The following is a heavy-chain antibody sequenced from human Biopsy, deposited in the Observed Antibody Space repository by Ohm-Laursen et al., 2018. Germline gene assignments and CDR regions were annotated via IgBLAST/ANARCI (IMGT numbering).Heavy chain of an antibody. Sequence: SLSLSCAASGFTFSNSGMHWVRQAPGKGLEWVAAISYDGSKTDYGDSVKGRLNISRDNSKNTLDLQMSSLRVEDMAVYFCAKDKGTFNFYYYGMDVWGQGTTVTVSS. CDR2: ISYDGSKT. D-gene: IGHD2/OR15-2a*01. V-gene: IGHV3-30*18. J-gene: IGHJ6*02. CDR1: GFTFSNSG. CDR3: AKDKGTFNFYYYGMDV.